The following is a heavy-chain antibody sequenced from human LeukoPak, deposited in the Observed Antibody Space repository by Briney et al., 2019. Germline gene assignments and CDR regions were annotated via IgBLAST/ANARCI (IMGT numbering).Heavy chain of an antibody. J-gene: IGHJ2*01. CDR1: GFTFSSYS. CDR3: VRDWYFDL. Sequence: VWSLRLSWAASGFTFSSYSMNWVRQAPGNGLEWVSYVSSGRNTIYYAESVKGRFTISRSNAKNSLYLQMNSLRDEDTAVYYCVRDWYFDLSGRGTRVTVSS. V-gene: IGHV3-48*02. CDR2: VSSGRNTI.